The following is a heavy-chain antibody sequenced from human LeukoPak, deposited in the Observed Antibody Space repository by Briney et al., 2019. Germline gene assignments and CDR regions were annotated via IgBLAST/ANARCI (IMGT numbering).Heavy chain of an antibody. CDR3: ARYGDYGYYFDY. CDR1: GGSISSYY. Sequence: SETLSLTCTVSGGSISSYYWSWIRQPPGKGLEWIGYIYYSGSTNYNPSLKSRVTMSVDTSKNQFSLKLSSVTAADTAVYYCARYGDYGYYFDYWGQGTLVTVSS. V-gene: IGHV4-59*12. D-gene: IGHD4-17*01. J-gene: IGHJ4*02. CDR2: IYYSGST.